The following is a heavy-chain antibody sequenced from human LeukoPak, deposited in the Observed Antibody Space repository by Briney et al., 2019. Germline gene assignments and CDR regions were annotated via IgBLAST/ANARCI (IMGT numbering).Heavy chain of an antibody. J-gene: IGHJ4*02. Sequence: ASVKVSCKASGYTFTGHYMHWVRQAPGQGLEWMGRINPNSGGTNYAQKFQGRVTMTRDTSTSTVYMELSSLRSEDTAVYYCARDHSGYEVDYWGQGTLVTVSS. CDR3: ARDHSGYEVDY. D-gene: IGHD5-12*01. CDR1: GYTFTGHY. V-gene: IGHV1-2*06. CDR2: INPNSGGT.